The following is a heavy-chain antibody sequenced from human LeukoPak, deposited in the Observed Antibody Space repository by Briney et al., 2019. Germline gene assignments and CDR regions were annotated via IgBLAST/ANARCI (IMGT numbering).Heavy chain of an antibody. D-gene: IGHD2-2*01. V-gene: IGHV1-2*04. CDR1: GYTFTGYY. Sequence: ASVKVSCKASGYTFTGYYMHWVRQAPGQGLEWMGWINPNSGGTSYAQKFQGWVTMTGDTSISTAYMELSRLRSDDTAVYYCATAPRYCSSTSCYLAYWGQGTLVTVSS. J-gene: IGHJ4*02. CDR2: INPNSGGT. CDR3: ATAPRYCSSTSCYLAY.